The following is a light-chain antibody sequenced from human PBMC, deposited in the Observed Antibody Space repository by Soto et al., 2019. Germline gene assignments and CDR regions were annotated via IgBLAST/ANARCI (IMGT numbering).Light chain of an antibody. Sequence: QSALTQPASVSGSPGQSITISCTGTSSDVGGYNAVSWYQQHPGKAPKLIIYDVTHRPSVASNRFSGSKSGNTASLTIAGLQAEDEADYYCGSYATGGDYVFGTGTKLTVL. CDR1: SSDVGGYNA. CDR3: GSYATGGDYV. V-gene: IGLV2-14*01. CDR2: DVT. J-gene: IGLJ1*01.